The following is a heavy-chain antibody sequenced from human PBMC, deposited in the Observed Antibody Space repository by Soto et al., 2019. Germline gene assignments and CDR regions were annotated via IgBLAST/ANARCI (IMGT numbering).Heavy chain of an antibody. CDR1: GFTFSSYT. Sequence: EVQLVESGGGLVKPGGSLRLSCEDSGFTFSSYTMNWVRRAPGKGLEWVSSISSRSTNTHYADSVRGRFTISRDNAKRSLYLQMTSLRAEDTAVYYCARGPLYYFDYWGQGTLVTVSS. J-gene: IGHJ4*02. CDR3: ARGPLYYFDY. V-gene: IGHV3-21*02. CDR2: ISSRSTNT.